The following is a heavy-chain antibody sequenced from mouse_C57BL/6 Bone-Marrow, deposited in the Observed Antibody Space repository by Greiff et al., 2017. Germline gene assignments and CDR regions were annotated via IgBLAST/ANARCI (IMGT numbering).Heavy chain of an antibody. Sequence: EVQVVESGGGLVQPKGSLKLSCAASGFTFNTYAMHWVRQAPGKGLEWVARIRSKSSNYATYYADAVKDRFTISRDDSQSMIYLKMNNLKTEDTSMYYCVSTHWLTFAYWGQGTLVTVSA. CDR3: VSTHWLTFAY. V-gene: IGHV10-3*01. D-gene: IGHD2-2*01. CDR1: GFTFNTYA. CDR2: IRSKSSNYAT. J-gene: IGHJ3*01.